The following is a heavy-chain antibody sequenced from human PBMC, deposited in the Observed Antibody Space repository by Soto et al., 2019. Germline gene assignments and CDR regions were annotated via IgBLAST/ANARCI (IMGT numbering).Heavy chain of an antibody. J-gene: IGHJ4*02. CDR2: MYYTGTT. V-gene: IGHV4-61*01. Sequence: PSETLSLTCSFSWRSVTSGCHPWNWPRQSPGKGLEWIGYMYYTGTTKYNPSLRSRVSISIHTPKNQFSLKLTYDTAADTSMYSYVRDVLDLWGQGTQVTVSS. D-gene: IGHD1-1*01. CDR1: WRSVTSGCHP. CDR3: VRDVLDL.